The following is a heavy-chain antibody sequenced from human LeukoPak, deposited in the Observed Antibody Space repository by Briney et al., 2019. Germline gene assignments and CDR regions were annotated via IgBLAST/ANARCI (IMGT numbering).Heavy chain of an antibody. CDR1: GGSISSYY. CDR3: AKAELGVDTFFDY. J-gene: IGHJ4*02. D-gene: IGHD3-3*01. CDR2: IYYSGST. V-gene: IGHV4-59*01. Sequence: SETLSLTCTVSGGSISSYYWSWIRQPPGKGLEWIGYIYYSGSTNYNPSLKSRVTISVDTSKNQFSLKLSSVTAADTAFYYCAKAELGVDTFFDYWGQGTLVTVPS.